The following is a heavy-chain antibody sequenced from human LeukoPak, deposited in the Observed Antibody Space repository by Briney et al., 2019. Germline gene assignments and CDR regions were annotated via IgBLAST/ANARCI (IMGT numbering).Heavy chain of an antibody. Sequence: SVKVSCKASGGTFSSYAISWVRQAPGQGLEWMGGIIPIFGTANYAQKFQGRVTITADKSTSTAYMELSSLRSEDTAVYYCARGDFDSHYMDVWGKGTTVTVSS. D-gene: IGHD3-9*01. J-gene: IGHJ6*03. CDR1: GGTFSSYA. CDR3: ARGDFDSHYMDV. V-gene: IGHV1-69*06. CDR2: IIPIFGTA.